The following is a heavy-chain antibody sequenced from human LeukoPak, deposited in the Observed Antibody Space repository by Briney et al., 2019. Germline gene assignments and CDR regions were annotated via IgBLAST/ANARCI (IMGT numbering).Heavy chain of an antibody. CDR2: ISYDGSKK. CDR3: ARGSYGDYEY. D-gene: IGHD4-17*01. Sequence: PGGSLRLSCAASGFTFSTYAVNWVRQAPGKGLEWVAVISYDGSKKYYADSVKGRFTISRDNSKNTLYLQMNSLRAEDTAVYYCARGSYGDYEYWGQGTLVTVSS. CDR1: GFTFSTYA. V-gene: IGHV3-30-3*01. J-gene: IGHJ4*02.